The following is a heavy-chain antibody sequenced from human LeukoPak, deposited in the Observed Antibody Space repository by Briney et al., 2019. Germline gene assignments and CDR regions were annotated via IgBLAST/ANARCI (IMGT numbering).Heavy chain of an antibody. CDR2: ISWNSGSI. J-gene: IGHJ3*02. D-gene: IGHD6-13*01. CDR1: GFTFDDYA. V-gene: IGHV3-9*01. CDR3: AKDIGSSSRAGAFDI. Sequence: PGRSLRLSCAASGFTFDDYAMHWVRQAPGKGLEWVSGISWNSGSIGYADSVKGRFTISRDNAKNSLYLQMNSLRAEDTALYYCAKDIGSSSRAGAFDIWGQGTMVTVSS.